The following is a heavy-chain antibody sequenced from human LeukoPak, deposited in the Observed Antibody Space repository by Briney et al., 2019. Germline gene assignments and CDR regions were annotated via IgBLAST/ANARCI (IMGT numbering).Heavy chain of an antibody. J-gene: IGHJ6*03. CDR3: ARGSWSYYYMDV. Sequence: SETLSLTCTVSGGSISSYYWSWIRKPPGKGLELIGYIYYSGSTNYNPSLKRRVTISVDTSKNQFSLKLSLVTAADTAVYYCARGSWSYYYMDVWGKGTTVTISS. D-gene: IGHD6-13*01. V-gene: IGHV4-59*01. CDR2: IYYSGST. CDR1: GGSISSYY.